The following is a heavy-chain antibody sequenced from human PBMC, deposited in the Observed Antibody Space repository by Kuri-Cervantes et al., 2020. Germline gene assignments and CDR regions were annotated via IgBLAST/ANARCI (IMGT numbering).Heavy chain of an antibody. V-gene: IGHV3-30*14. CDR1: GFTFSSYA. J-gene: IGHJ6*02. D-gene: IGHD3-16*02. CDR2: ISYDGSNK. CDR3: ARSGGVIAQYGMGV. Sequence: GESLKISCAASGFTFSSYAMHWVRQAPGKGLEWVAVISYDGSNKYYADSVKGRFTISRDNSKNTLYLQMNSLRAEDTAVYYCARSGGVIAQYGMGVWGQGTTVTVSS.